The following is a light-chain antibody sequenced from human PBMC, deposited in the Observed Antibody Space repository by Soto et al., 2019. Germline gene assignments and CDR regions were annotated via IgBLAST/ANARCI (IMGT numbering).Light chain of an antibody. CDR2: DVS. CDR1: SSDVGGYDY. J-gene: IGLJ1*01. CDR3: CSYAGSYTLRV. Sequence: QSALTRPRSVSGSPGQSVTISCTGTSSDVGGYDYVSWYQQHPGKAPKLMIYDVSQRPSGVPDRFSGSKSGNTASLTISGLQAEDEADYYCCSYAGSYTLRVFATGTKLTVL. V-gene: IGLV2-11*01.